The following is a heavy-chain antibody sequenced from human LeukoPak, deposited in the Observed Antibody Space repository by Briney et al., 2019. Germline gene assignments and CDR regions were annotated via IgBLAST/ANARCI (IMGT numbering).Heavy chain of an antibody. CDR2: IYSGGGT. Sequence: GGSLRLSCAASGFTVSSKDMGWVRQTPGKGLEWVSVIYSGGGTDYADSVKGRFTVSRDNSKNTLYLQMNSLRAEDTAVYYCARDPGSGWGFDYWGQGTLVTVSS. J-gene: IGHJ4*02. D-gene: IGHD6-19*01. CDR3: ARDPGSGWGFDY. CDR1: GFTVSSKD. V-gene: IGHV3-53*01.